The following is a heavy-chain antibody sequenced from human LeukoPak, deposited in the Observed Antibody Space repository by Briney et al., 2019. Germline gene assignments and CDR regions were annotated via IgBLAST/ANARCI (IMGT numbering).Heavy chain of an antibody. Sequence: ASVKVSCKASGYTFTGYYIHWVRQAPGQGLEWMGWINPNNGDTNYAQKFQGRVTMTRDTSISTAYMELSRLRSDDTAVYYCAREGYGDYVSNYYMDVWGKGTTVTVSS. CDR3: AREGYGDYVSNYYMDV. D-gene: IGHD4-17*01. J-gene: IGHJ6*03. V-gene: IGHV1-2*02. CDR1: GYTFTGYY. CDR2: INPNNGDT.